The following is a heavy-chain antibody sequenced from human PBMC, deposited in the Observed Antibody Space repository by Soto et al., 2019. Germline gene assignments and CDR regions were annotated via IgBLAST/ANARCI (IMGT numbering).Heavy chain of an antibody. D-gene: IGHD2-2*03. V-gene: IGHV3-43*01. Sequence: EVQLVESGGGVVQPGGSLRLSCAASGLPFDDYSMNWVRQVPGKGLEWVSLISWDGADTYYAYSVKGRFTVSRDNSKNSLYLQMNSLTTEDTALYSCAKVGWGVSHSESHASDIWGQGTMVTVSS. CDR1: GLPFDDYS. J-gene: IGHJ3*02. CDR3: AKVGWGVSHSESHASDI. CDR2: ISWDGADT.